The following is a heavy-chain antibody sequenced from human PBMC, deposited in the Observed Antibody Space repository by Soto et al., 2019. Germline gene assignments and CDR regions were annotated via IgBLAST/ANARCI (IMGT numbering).Heavy chain of an antibody. D-gene: IGHD3-9*01. CDR1: GYTLTELS. Sequence: ASVKVSCKVSGYTLTELSMHWVRQAPGKGLEWMGGFDPEDGETIYAQKFQGRVTMTEDTSTDTAYMELSSLRSEDTAVYYCVTALGDVLRYFDWPPDAFDIWGQGTMVTVSS. V-gene: IGHV1-24*01. J-gene: IGHJ3*02. CDR3: VTALGDVLRYFDWPPDAFDI. CDR2: FDPEDGET.